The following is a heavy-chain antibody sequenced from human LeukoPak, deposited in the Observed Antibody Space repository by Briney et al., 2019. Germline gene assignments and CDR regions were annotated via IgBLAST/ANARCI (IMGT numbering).Heavy chain of an antibody. V-gene: IGHV3-64*02. CDR2: ISANGRST. Sequence: GGSLRLSCVASGFIFSTFAMHWVRQTPGKGLEFVAAISANGRSTYYADSVKGRFTISRDNSKNILYLHMGSLRTEDMAVYYCAREEKYNSDLLEYWGQGALVTVSS. CDR1: GFIFSTFA. J-gene: IGHJ4*02. CDR3: AREEKYNSDLLEY. D-gene: IGHD6-19*01.